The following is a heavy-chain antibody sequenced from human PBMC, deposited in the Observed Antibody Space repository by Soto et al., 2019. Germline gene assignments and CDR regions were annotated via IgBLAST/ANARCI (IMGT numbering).Heavy chain of an antibody. V-gene: IGHV1-18*04. CDR2: ISAYNGNT. D-gene: IGHD6-13*01. Sequence: ASVKVSCKASGYPFTSYYLHWVRQAPGQGLEWMGWISAYNGNTNYAQKLQGRVTMTTDTSTSTAYMELRSLRSDDTAVYYCARDFDGYPPYLEPFDYWGQGTLVTVSS. J-gene: IGHJ4*02. CDR3: ARDFDGYPPYLEPFDY. CDR1: GYPFTSYY.